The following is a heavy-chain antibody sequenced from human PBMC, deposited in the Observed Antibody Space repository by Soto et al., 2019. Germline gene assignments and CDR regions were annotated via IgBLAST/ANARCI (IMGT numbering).Heavy chain of an antibody. CDR1: GFTFSSFW. J-gene: IGHJ3*01. CDR2: IKQDGSAK. V-gene: IGHV3-7*01. Sequence: EVQLVESGGGLVQPGGSLTLSCAASGFTFSSFWMTWVRQAPGKGLEWVANIKQDGSAKNYVDSVEGRFTVSRDNAKNSLYLQMNSLRVEDTAVYYCVRSPRAAYHAWGQGTMVIVSS. CDR3: VRSPRAAYHA.